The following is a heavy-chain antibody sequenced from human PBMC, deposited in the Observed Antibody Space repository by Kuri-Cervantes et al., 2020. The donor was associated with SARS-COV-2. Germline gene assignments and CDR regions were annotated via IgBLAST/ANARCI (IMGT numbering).Heavy chain of an antibody. CDR3: AANIAAAGLYYYMDV. D-gene: IGHD6-13*01. CDR2: FDPEDGET. Sequence: ASVKVSCKVSGYTLTELSMHWVRQAPGKGLEWMGGFDPEDGETIYAQKFQGRVTMTEDTSTDTAYMELSSLRSEDTAVYYCAANIAAAGLYYYMDVWGKGTTVTVSS. J-gene: IGHJ6*03. V-gene: IGHV1-24*01. CDR1: GYTLTELS.